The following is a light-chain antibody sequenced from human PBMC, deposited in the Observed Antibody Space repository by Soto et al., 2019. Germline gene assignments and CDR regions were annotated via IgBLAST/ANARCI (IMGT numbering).Light chain of an antibody. V-gene: IGKV1-17*01. Sequence: DIQMTQSPSSLSASVVDRVTITCRASQSISSYLNWYQQKPGKAPKLLIYAASTLQSGVPSRFSGSGSGTEFTLTISSLQPDDFATYYCLQYNSYPFTFGGGTKVDIK. CDR3: LQYNSYPFT. CDR1: QSISSY. J-gene: IGKJ4*01. CDR2: AAS.